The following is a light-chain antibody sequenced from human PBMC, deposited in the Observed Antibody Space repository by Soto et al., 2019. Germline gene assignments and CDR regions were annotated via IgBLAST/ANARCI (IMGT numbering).Light chain of an antibody. Sequence: IVLTQSPGTLSLSPGARATLSCRASQSFSANFLAWYQQKPGQGPRLLIYRASIRATGIPDRFSGSGSGTDLTLTISRLEPEDFAVYYCQRYGSSWTFGQGTKVEVK. J-gene: IGKJ1*01. CDR1: QSFSANF. CDR3: QRYGSSWT. V-gene: IGKV3-20*01. CDR2: RAS.